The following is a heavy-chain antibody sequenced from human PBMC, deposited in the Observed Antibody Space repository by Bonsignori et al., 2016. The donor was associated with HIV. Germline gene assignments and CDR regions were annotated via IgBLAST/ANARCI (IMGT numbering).Heavy chain of an antibody. CDR3: ARCYYDSSGYNAFDI. V-gene: IGHV3-11*01. CDR2: VSSSGSTI. Sequence: WIRQAPQGRGWSGFHTVSSSGSTIYYADSVKGRFTISRDNAKNSLYLQMNSLRAEDTAVYYCARCYYDSSGYNAFDIWGQGTMVTVSS. D-gene: IGHD3-22*01. J-gene: IGHJ3*02.